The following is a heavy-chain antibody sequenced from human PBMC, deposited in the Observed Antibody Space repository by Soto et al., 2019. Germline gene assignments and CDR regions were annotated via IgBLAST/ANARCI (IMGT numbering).Heavy chain of an antibody. J-gene: IGHJ6*01. V-gene: IGHV1-69*08. Sequence: QVQLLQSGAEVKKPGSSVKVSCKASGGTFSSYTIIWVRQAPGQGLEWMGRIIPILGIANYAQKFQGRVTITAENSTSTAYMDLGILRSEDTAVYYCARDSGRPDVWGQGTTVTVSS. CDR3: ARDSGRPDV. CDR2: IIPILGIA. CDR1: GGTFSSYT.